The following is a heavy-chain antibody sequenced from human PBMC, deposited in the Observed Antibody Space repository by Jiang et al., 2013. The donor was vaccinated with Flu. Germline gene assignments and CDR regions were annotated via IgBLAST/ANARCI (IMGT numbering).Heavy chain of an antibody. CDR1: GGSISSSSYY. V-gene: IGHV4-39*01. Sequence: GSGLVKPSETLSLTCTVSGGSISSSSYYWGWIRQPPGKGLEWIGSIYYSGSTYYNPSLKSRVTISVDTSKNQFSLKLSSVTAADTAVYYCARQERIEATVTTIRLYYFDYWGQGTLVHRLL. J-gene: IGHJ4*02. D-gene: IGHD4-17*01. CDR2: IYYSGST. CDR3: ARQERIEATVTTIRLYYFDY.